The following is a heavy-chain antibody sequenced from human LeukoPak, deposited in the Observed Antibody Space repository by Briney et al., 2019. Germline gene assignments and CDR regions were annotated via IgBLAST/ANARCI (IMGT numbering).Heavy chain of an antibody. CDR3: AIYCSGGSCLFDY. CDR2: IYHSGST. J-gene: IGHJ4*02. Sequence: SETLSLTCAVSGYSISSGYYWGRIRPPPGKGLEWIGSIYHSGSTYYNPSLKSRVTISVDTSKNRFSLKLSSVTAADTAVYYCAIYCSGGSCLFDYWGQGTLVTVSS. CDR1: GYSISSGYY. D-gene: IGHD2-15*01. V-gene: IGHV4-38-2*01.